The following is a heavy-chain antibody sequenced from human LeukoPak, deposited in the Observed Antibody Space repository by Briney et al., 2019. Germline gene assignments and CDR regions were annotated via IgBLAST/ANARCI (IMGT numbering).Heavy chain of an antibody. Sequence: PGGSLRLPCAASGFTFSSYSMNWVRQAPGKGLEWASSISSSSSYIYYADSVKGRFTISRDNAKNSLYLQMNSLRAEDTAVYYCAREENVVVVAANDDCGQGTLVTVSS. J-gene: IGHJ4*02. CDR3: AREENVVVVAANDD. CDR2: ISSSSSYI. V-gene: IGHV3-21*01. D-gene: IGHD2-15*01. CDR1: GFTFSSYS.